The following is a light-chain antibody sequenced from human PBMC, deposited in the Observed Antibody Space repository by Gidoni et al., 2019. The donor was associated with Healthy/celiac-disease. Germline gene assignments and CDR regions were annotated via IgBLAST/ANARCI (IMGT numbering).Light chain of an antibody. CDR1: SSDVGSYNL. Sequence: QSALTQPASVSGSPGQSITISCTGTSSDVGSYNLVSWYQQHPGKAPKLMIYEGSKRPSGVSNRFSGSKSGNTASLTISGLQAEDEADYYCCSYAGSSIPYGFGTGTKVTVL. V-gene: IGLV2-23*01. CDR3: CSYAGSSIPYG. CDR2: EGS. J-gene: IGLJ1*01.